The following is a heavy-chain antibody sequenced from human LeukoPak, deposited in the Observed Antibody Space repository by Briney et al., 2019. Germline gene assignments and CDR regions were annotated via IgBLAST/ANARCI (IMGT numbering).Heavy chain of an antibody. J-gene: IGHJ6*03. Sequence: PSETLSLTCTVSGGSISSSSYYWGWIRQPPGKGLEWIGSIYYSGSTYYNPSLKSRVTISVDTSKNQFSLKLSSVTAADTAVYCCAREGGRFLEWSPLYYYMDVWGKGTTVTVSS. CDR2: IYYSGST. CDR3: AREGGRFLEWSPLYYYMDV. D-gene: IGHD3-3*01. CDR1: GGSISSSSYY. V-gene: IGHV4-39*07.